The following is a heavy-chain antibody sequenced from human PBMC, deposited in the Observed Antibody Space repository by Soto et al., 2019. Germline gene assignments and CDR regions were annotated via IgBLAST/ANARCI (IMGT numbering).Heavy chain of an antibody. CDR2: ISSHNGNP. CDR1: GYTFTSYG. V-gene: IGHV1-18*01. D-gene: IGHD2-2*01. CDR3: ASFSVFGSTIGDGMDV. Sequence: QVQLVQSGAEVQKPGASVKVSCKASGYTFTSYGISWVRHAPGQGLEWMGWISSHNGNPNYAQKLQGRVTMTTGTSTSSAYRELRSLRSHDTAVYYCASFSVFGSTIGDGMDVCGQGTTVIVSS. J-gene: IGHJ6*02.